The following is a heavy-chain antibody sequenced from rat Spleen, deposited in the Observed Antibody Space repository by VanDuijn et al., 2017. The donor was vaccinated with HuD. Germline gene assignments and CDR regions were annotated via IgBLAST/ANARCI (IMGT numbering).Heavy chain of an antibody. J-gene: IGHJ2*01. CDR1: GFTFSDYA. Sequence: EVQLVGSGGGLVQPGNSLKLSCAASGFTFSDYAMAWVRQSPEKGLEWVATILYDGSSAYYRASVKGRFTISRDNAKSTLYLQMDSLRSEDTATYYCARRYYSGFDYWGQGVMVTVSS. V-gene: IGHV5-17*01. CDR3: ARRYYSGFDY. D-gene: IGHD1-1*01. CDR2: ILYDGSSA.